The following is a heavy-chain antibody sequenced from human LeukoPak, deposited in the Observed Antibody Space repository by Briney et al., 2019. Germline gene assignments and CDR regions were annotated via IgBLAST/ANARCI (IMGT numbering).Heavy chain of an antibody. V-gene: IGHV1-2*02. J-gene: IGHJ4*02. Sequence: ASVKVSCKASGYTFTAYYMHWVRQAPGQGREWMGWINPNSGGTNYAQKFQGRVTMTRDTSISTAYMELSRLRSDATAVYYCARQYSSSRRSYFDYWGQGPLVTVSS. D-gene: IGHD6-13*01. CDR1: GYTFTAYY. CDR2: INPNSGGT. CDR3: ARQYSSSRRSYFDY.